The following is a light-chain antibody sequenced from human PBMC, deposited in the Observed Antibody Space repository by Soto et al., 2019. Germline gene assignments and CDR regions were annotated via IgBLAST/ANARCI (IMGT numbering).Light chain of an antibody. CDR3: QQTYRTPFT. CDR2: DAS. CDR1: QYIHTY. J-gene: IGKJ3*01. V-gene: IGKV1-39*01. Sequence: DIQMTQSPSSLSASVGDRVTITCRASQYIHTYLNWYQFKPGKAPKLLIYDASSLQSGVPSRFSGGESGTDFTLNIRSLQPEDFAVYYCQQTYRTPFTFGPGTKVDI.